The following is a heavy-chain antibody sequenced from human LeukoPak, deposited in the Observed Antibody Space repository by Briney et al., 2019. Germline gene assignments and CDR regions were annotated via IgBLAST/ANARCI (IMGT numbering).Heavy chain of an antibody. Sequence: GGSLRLSCAASGFTVSSNYMSWVRQAPGKGLEWVSVICSGGSTYYADSVKGRFTISRDNSKNTLYLQMNSLRAEDTAVYYCAREYYDILTGFYWFDPWGQGTLVTVSS. CDR1: GFTVSSNY. D-gene: IGHD3-9*01. CDR3: AREYYDILTGFYWFDP. J-gene: IGHJ5*02. CDR2: ICSGGST. V-gene: IGHV3-66*02.